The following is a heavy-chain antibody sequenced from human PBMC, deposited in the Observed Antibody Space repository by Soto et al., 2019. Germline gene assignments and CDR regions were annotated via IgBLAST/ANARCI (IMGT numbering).Heavy chain of an antibody. CDR2: IIPILGIA. Sequence: QVQLVQSGAEVKKPGSSVKVSCKASGGTFSSYTISWVRQAPGQGLEWMGRIIPILGIANYAQKFQGRVTITADKSTSSAYRELSSLRSEDTAVYYCARSDIDYDFWSGYSGDAFDIWGQGTMVTVSS. CDR1: GGTFSSYT. V-gene: IGHV1-69*02. J-gene: IGHJ3*02. D-gene: IGHD3-3*01. CDR3: ARSDIDYDFWSGYSGDAFDI.